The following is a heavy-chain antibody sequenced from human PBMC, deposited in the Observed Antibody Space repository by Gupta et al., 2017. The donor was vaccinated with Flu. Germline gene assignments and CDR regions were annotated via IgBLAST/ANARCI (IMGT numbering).Heavy chain of an antibody. V-gene: IGHV3-23*01. J-gene: IGHJ3*02. D-gene: IGHD2-21*02. CDR1: GFAFVHYA. Sequence: EVYLWESGGDLVQPGGSLRLSCSASGFAFVHYAMSWVRQAPGKGPEWVAGISASGGRTYYADSGEGRFTISRDTSRNIVYLPMSSLGVEETAMDYCAGDPNGDFVGGFEMRGQGTRVIVSA. CDR3: AGDPNGDFVGGFEM. CDR2: ISASGGRT.